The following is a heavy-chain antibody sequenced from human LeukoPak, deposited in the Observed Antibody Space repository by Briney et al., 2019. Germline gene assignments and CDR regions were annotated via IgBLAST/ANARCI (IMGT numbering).Heavy chain of an antibody. CDR2: ISSGSTI. D-gene: IGHD6-13*01. CDR1: GFTFSSYT. Sequence: GGSLRLSCAASGFTFSSYTLNWVRQAPGKGLEWLSSISSGSTIYYADSVKGRFTISRDNSKNTLYLQMNSLRAEDTAVYYCAKYSSSWYYFDYWGQGTLVTVSS. J-gene: IGHJ4*02. V-gene: IGHV3-23*01. CDR3: AKYSSSWYYFDY.